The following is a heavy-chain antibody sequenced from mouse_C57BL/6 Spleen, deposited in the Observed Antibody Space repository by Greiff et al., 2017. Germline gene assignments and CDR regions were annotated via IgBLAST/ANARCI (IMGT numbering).Heavy chain of an antibody. CDR3: AREVITTVVPTFGS. Sequence: QVQLQQPGAELVQPGASVKLSCKASGYTFTSYWMHWVKQRPGQGLEWIGMIHPNSGSTNYNEKFKSKATLTVDKSSSTAYMQLSSLTSEDSAVYYCAREVITTVVPTFGSWGQGTTLTVSS. V-gene: IGHV1-64*01. CDR2: IHPNSGST. D-gene: IGHD1-1*01. J-gene: IGHJ2*01. CDR1: GYTFTSYW.